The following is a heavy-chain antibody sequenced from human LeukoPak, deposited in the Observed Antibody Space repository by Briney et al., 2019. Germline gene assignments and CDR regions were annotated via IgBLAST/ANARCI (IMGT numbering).Heavy chain of an antibody. J-gene: IGHJ6*02. Sequence: GGSLRLSCAASGFTFSSYGMHWVRQAPGKGLEWVSVIYSGGSTYYADSVKGRFTISRDNSKNTLYLQMNSLRAEDTAVYYCARDLYSSSWYNYGMDVWGQGTTVTVSS. CDR2: IYSGGST. CDR1: GFTFSSYG. V-gene: IGHV3-53*01. CDR3: ARDLYSSSWYNYGMDV. D-gene: IGHD6-13*01.